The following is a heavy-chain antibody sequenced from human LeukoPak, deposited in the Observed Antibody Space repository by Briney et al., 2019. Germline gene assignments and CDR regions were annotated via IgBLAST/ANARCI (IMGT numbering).Heavy chain of an antibody. CDR1: GGSFSGYY. Sequence: SETLSLTCAVYGGSFSGYYWSWIRQPPGKGLEWIGEINHSGSTNYNPSLKSRVTISVDTSKNQYSLKLSSVTAADKAVYYCARAVAEAGGLDYWGQGTLVTVSS. D-gene: IGHD6-13*01. CDR2: INHSGST. V-gene: IGHV4-34*01. J-gene: IGHJ4*02. CDR3: ARAVAEAGGLDY.